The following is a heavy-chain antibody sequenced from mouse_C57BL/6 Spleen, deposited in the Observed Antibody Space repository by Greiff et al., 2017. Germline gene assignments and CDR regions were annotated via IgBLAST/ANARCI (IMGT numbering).Heavy chain of an antibody. CDR1: GYTFTSYW. J-gene: IGHJ1*03. V-gene: IGHV1-69*01. CDR3: GSRGTVVGDWYFGG. CDR2: IDPSDSYT. Sequence: VQLQQPGAELVMPGASVKLSCKASGYTFTSYWMHWVKQRPGQGLEWIGEIDPSDSYTNYNKKFKGKSTLTVDKSSSTAYMQLSSLTSEDSAVSYGGSRGTVVGDWYFGGWGTGTTVTVAS. D-gene: IGHD1-1*01.